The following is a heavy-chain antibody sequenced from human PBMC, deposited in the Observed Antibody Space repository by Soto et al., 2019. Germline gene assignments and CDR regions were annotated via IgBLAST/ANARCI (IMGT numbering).Heavy chain of an antibody. D-gene: IGHD2-15*01. CDR1: GDSISSRNW. V-gene: IGHV4-4*02. CDR2: VYHSGTT. J-gene: IGHJ6*02. Sequence: PSETLSLTCGVSGDSISSRNWWSWVRQPPGKGLEWLGEVYHSGTTNYNPSLKSRVTISVDKSKNQFSLKLNSVTAADTAVYYCARVRVAATWYYYGMDVWGQGTTVTVSS. CDR3: ARVRVAATWYYYGMDV.